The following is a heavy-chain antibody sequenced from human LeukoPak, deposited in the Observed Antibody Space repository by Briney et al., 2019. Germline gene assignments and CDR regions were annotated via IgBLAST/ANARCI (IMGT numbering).Heavy chain of an antibody. CDR3: ARAPRIEAGATGDWFDP. J-gene: IGHJ5*02. CDR2: IYYTGTT. Sequence: PSETLSLTCTVSGGSVSSGDYFWSWIRQPPGKGLELIAYIYYTGTTYYNPSLKSRVTISVDTSKNQFFLNLRSVTAADTAVYYCARAPRIEAGATGDWFDPWGQGTVVTVSS. D-gene: IGHD6-13*01. V-gene: IGHV4-61*08. CDR1: GGSVSSGDYF.